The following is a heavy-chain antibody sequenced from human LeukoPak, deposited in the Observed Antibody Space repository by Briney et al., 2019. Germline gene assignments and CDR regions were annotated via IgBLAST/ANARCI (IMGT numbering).Heavy chain of an antibody. J-gene: IGHJ5*02. D-gene: IGHD2-2*01. CDR2: IRTYYGNT. Sequence: ASVKVSCNASGYTFTNHGISGVRQAPGHGLEWMGWIRTYYGNTNYAQKLQGRVTMTTDTSTSTAFMELRSLRSDDTAVYYCARDEGYCTITTCYRNWFDPWGQGTLVTVSS. CDR3: ARDEGYCTITTCYRNWFDP. V-gene: IGHV1-18*01. CDR1: GYTFTNHG.